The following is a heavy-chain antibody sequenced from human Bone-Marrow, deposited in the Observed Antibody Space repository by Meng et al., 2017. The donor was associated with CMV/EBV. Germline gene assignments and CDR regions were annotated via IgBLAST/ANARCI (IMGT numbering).Heavy chain of an antibody. CDR3: ARWNWNLNLFDP. CDR2: IYYSGST. Sequence: GSLRLSCTVSGGSISSSSYYWGWIRQPPGKGLEWIGSIYYSGSTYYNPSLKSRVTISVDTSKNQFSLKLSSVTAADTAVYYCARWNWNLNLFDPWGEGTLVTASS. J-gene: IGHJ5*02. D-gene: IGHD1-1*01. V-gene: IGHV4-39*07. CDR1: GGSISSSSYY.